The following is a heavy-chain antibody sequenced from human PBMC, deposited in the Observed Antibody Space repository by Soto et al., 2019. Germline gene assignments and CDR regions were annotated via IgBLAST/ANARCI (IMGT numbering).Heavy chain of an antibody. Sequence: GASVKVSCKASGYTFTSYGISWVRQAPGQGLEWMGWISAYNGNTNYAQKLQGRVTMTTDTSTSTAYMELRSLRSDDTAVYYCARDYYGSGSYYKRIRGWFDPWGQGTLVTVSS. J-gene: IGHJ5*02. CDR1: GYTFTSYG. D-gene: IGHD3-10*01. CDR2: ISAYNGNT. V-gene: IGHV1-18*01. CDR3: ARDYYGSGSYYKRIRGWFDP.